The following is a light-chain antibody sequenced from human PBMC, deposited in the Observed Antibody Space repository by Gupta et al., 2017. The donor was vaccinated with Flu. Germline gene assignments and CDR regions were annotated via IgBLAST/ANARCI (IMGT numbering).Light chain of an antibody. CDR3: AAWDDRLNGYV. V-gene: IGLV1-44*01. J-gene: IGLJ1*01. Sequence: SRANIGGNAVNWYQQFPGTAPKLLIYGNNQRPSGFPDRFAGYKSGTSASLAISGLHSEDEADYYCAAWDDRLNGYVFGTGTEVTVL. CDR2: GNN. CDR1: RANIGGNA.